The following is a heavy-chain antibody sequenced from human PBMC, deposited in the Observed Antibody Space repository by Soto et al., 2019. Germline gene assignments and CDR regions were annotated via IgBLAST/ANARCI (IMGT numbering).Heavy chain of an antibody. CDR1: GFTFSSYA. CDR2: ISSNGGST. CDR3: VKVLSSGSWDRKRGGGMDV. Sequence: EVQLVESGGGLVQPGGSLRLSCSASGFTFSSYAMHWVRQAPGKGLEYVSAISSNGGSTYYADSVKGRFTISRDNSKNTQYLQMSGLRDEDTAGYYCVKVLSSGSWDRKRGGGMDVWGQGTTVTVSS. J-gene: IGHJ6*02. D-gene: IGHD6-13*01. V-gene: IGHV3-64D*08.